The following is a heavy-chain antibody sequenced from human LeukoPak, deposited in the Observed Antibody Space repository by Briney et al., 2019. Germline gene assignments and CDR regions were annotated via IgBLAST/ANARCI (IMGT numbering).Heavy chain of an antibody. CDR3: AKSRGGGRTRTPFDY. V-gene: IGHV3-9*01. CDR2: ISWNSGSI. CDR1: GFTFDDYA. J-gene: IGHJ4*02. Sequence: GGSLRLSCAASGFTFDDYAMHWVRQAPGKGLEWVSGISWNSGSIGYADSVKGRFTISRDNAKNSLYLQMNSLRAEDTALYYCAKSRGGGRTRTPFDYWGQGTLVTVSS. D-gene: IGHD2-15*01.